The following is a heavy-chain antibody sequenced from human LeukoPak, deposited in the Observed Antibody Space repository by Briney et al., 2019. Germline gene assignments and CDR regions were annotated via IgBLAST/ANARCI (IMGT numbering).Heavy chain of an antibody. D-gene: IGHD3-22*01. V-gene: IGHV4-39*07. CDR3: ARDSDYYDDSGYT. Sequence: MTSETLSLTCTVSGGSVSSNRFYWGWIRQPPGKGLDWIGSMYYNGGTYYNPSLKSRVTISADTYKNQVSLKLSSVTAADTAVYYCARDSDYYDDSGYTWGQGTLVTVSS. CDR2: MYYNGGT. J-gene: IGHJ5*02. CDR1: GGSVSSNRFY.